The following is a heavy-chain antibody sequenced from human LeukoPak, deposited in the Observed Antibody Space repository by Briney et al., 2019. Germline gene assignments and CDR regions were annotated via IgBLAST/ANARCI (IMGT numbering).Heavy chain of an antibody. V-gene: IGHV1-69*04. Sequence: SVKVSCKASGGTFSSYAISWVRQAPGQGLEWMGRIIPILGIANYAQKFQGRVTITADKSTSTAYMELSSLRSEDTAVYYCARVQELPDCSSTSCYLDAFDIWGQGTMVTVSS. J-gene: IGHJ3*02. CDR1: GGTFSSYA. CDR2: IIPILGIA. D-gene: IGHD2-2*01. CDR3: ARVQELPDCSSTSCYLDAFDI.